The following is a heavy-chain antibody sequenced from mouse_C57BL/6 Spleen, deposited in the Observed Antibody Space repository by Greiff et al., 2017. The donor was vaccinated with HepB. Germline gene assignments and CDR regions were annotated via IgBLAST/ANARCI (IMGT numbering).Heavy chain of an antibody. D-gene: IGHD1-1*01. Sequence: QVQLQQSGAELVRPGASVTLSCKASGYTFTDYEMHWVKQTPVHGLEWIGAIDPETGGTAYNQKFKGKAILTADKSSSTAYMELRSLTSEDSAVYYCTRWGHYGSSYEFAYWGQGTLVTVSA. V-gene: IGHV1-15*01. CDR1: GYTFTDYE. CDR2: IDPETGGT. J-gene: IGHJ3*01. CDR3: TRWGHYGSSYEFAY.